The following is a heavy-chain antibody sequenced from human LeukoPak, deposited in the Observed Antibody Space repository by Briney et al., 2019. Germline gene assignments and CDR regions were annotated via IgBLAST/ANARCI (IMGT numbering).Heavy chain of an antibody. V-gene: IGHV3-33*06. CDR2: IWYDGSNK. J-gene: IGHJ3*02. CDR3: VKDHSAGTPKSAFDI. CDR1: GFTFSSYG. D-gene: IGHD6-13*01. Sequence: PGGSLRLSCAASGFTFSSYGMHWVRQAPGKGLEWVAVIWYDGSNKYYADSVKGRFTISRDNSKNTLYLQMNSLRAEDTAVYYCVKDHSAGTPKSAFDIWGQGTMVTVSS.